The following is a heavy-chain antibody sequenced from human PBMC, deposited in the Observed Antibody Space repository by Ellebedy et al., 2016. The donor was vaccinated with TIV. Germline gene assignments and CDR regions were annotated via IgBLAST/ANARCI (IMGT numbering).Heavy chain of an antibody. CDR1: GYTFTSFG. Sequence: DSVKVSCXASGYTFTSFGLSWVRQAPGQGLEWMGWISAYNGDINYAQNFQGRVAMTTDTATSTVYVDLRSLRSDDTAVYYCARVSVDVVIGYHYFYMDIWGKGTTVTVSS. J-gene: IGHJ6*03. D-gene: IGHD6-6*01. V-gene: IGHV1-18*01. CDR3: ARVSVDVVIGYHYFYMDI. CDR2: ISAYNGDI.